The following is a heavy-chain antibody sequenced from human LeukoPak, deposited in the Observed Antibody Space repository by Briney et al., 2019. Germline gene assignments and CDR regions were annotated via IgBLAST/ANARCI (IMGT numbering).Heavy chain of an antibody. CDR3: ATDCSGGSSYSGVNAFDI. V-gene: IGHV1-8*03. CDR1: GYTFTRYD. D-gene: IGHD2-15*01. CDR2: MNPNSGKT. J-gene: IGHJ3*02. Sequence: ASVKVSCKASGYTFTRYDINWVRQATGHGLEWRGWMNPNSGKTGYAQKLQGRVTITRNTSISTAYMELSSQRSEDTAVYYCATDCSGGSSYSGVNAFDIWGQGTMVTVSS.